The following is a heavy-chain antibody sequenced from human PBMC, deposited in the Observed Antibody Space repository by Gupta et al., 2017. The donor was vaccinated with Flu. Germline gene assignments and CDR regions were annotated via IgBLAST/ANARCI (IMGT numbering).Heavy chain of an antibody. CDR2: ISGSSEYI. Sequence: EVQLVESGGGLVKPGESLRLSCAASGFIFSDYRMNWARQAPGKGLEWVSSISGSSEYIYYADSVKGRFTISRDNANNSVSLQMNSLGAEDTAVYYCARVPLGGWLHFDYWGRGILVTVSS. V-gene: IGHV3-21*01. J-gene: IGHJ4*01. D-gene: IGHD5-12*01. CDR3: ARVPLGGWLHFDY. CDR1: GFIFSDYR.